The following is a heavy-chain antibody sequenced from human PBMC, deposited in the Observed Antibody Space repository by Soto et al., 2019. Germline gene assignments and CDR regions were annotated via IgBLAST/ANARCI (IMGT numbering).Heavy chain of an antibody. CDR3: TGEVASGY. D-gene: IGHD2-8*02. J-gene: IGHJ4*02. V-gene: IGHV3-30*03. CDR2: ISSDGGTK. Sequence: QVQLVESGGGVVQPGRSLRLSCAASGFTVSSYGMHWVRQAPGKGLEWVAVISSDGGTKYYADSVKGRFTISKDNSRNTLFLEMNSLRGDDMAVYYCTGEVASGYWGQGTLVTVSS. CDR1: GFTVSSYG.